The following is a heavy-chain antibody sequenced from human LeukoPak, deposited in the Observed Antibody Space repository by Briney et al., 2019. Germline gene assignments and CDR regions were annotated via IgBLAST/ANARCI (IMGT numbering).Heavy chain of an antibody. D-gene: IGHD4-11*01. V-gene: IGHV3-48*02. Sequence: GGSLRLSCATSGFTFSTYSMNWVRQAPGKGLEWVSYISSSSSTIYYADSVKGRFTISRDNAKNSLYLQMNSLRDEDTAVYYCARGYPDDYSSYGIDYWGQGTLVTVSS. J-gene: IGHJ4*02. CDR2: ISSSSSTI. CDR3: ARGYPDDYSSYGIDY. CDR1: GFTFSTYS.